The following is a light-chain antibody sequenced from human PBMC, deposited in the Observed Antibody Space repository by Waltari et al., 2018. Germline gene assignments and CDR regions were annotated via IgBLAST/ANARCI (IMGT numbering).Light chain of an antibody. Sequence: DIVLTQSPATRSLSPGERATLSCRASHGIGTPLAWYQQKPGQPPRLPIYDASYRATGISSRFSCSVSGTDLTHTISSPDPDDSAVADCQERSISPALPFGGGTTVALK. CDR1: HGIGTP. CDR3: QERSISPALP. CDR2: DAS. V-gene: IGKV3-11*01. J-gene: IGKJ4*01.